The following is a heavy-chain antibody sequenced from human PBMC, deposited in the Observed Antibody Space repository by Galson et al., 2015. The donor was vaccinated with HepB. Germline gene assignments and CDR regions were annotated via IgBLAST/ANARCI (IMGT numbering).Heavy chain of an antibody. Sequence: SETLSLTCTVSGGSTNSDFYYWGWIRQPPGKGLEWIVSGYYSGTTYFNPSLQSRVTLSVDTSNNHFSLKLTSVTAADTAVYYCARQHIQAGDVFDVWGQGTMVAVSS. CDR1: GGSTNSDFYY. V-gene: IGHV4-39*01. J-gene: IGHJ3*01. CDR2: GYYSGTT. CDR3: ARQHIQAGDVFDV. D-gene: IGHD5-18*01.